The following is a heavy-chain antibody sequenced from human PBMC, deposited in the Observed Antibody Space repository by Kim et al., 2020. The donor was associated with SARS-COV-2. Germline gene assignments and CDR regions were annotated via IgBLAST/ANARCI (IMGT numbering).Heavy chain of an antibody. J-gene: IGHJ6*02. V-gene: IGHV3-21*01. CDR3: ARSESTTIFGVVYGMDV. D-gene: IGHD3-3*01. Sequence: GGSLRLSCAASGFTFSSYSMNWVRQAPGKGLEWVSSISSSSSYIYYADSVKGRFTISRDNAKNSLYLQMNSLRAEDTAVYYCARSESTTIFGVVYGMDVWGQGTTVTVSS. CDR1: GFTFSSYS. CDR2: ISSSSSYI.